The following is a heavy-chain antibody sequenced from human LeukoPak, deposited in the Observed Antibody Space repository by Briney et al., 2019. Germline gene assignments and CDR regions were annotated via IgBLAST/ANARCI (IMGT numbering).Heavy chain of an antibody. V-gene: IGHV4-59*12. CDR1: GGSTSSYY. CDR3: ARGGRRYNWFDP. Sequence: SETLSLTCTVSGGSTSSYYWSWIRQPPGKGLEWIGYIHYSGSTDYNPSLKSRVTISVDMSKNQFSLKLTSVTAADTAVYYCARGGRRYNWFDPWGQGTLVTVSS. CDR2: IHYSGST. J-gene: IGHJ5*02.